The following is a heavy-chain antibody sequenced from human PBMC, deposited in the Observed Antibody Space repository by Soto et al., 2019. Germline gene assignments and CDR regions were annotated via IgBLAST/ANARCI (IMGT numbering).Heavy chain of an antibody. CDR3: AKDILLWFGDPVSLKFDY. D-gene: IGHD3-10*01. Sequence: GASVKVSCKASGYTFTGYYMHWVRQAPGQGLEWMGWINPNSGGTNYAQKFQGWVTMTRDTSISTAYMELSRLRSDDTAVYYCAKDILLWFGDPVSLKFDYWGQGTLVTVSS. CDR1: GYTFTGYY. CDR2: INPNSGGT. V-gene: IGHV1-2*04. J-gene: IGHJ4*02.